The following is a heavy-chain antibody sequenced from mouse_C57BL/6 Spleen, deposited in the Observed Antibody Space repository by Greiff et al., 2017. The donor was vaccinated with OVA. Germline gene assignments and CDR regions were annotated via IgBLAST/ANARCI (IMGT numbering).Heavy chain of an antibody. CDR1: GYAFTNYL. CDR3: ARDQGFDY. D-gene: IGHD3-2*02. V-gene: IGHV1-54*01. CDR2: INPGSGGT. J-gene: IGHJ2*01. Sequence: QVQLQQSGAELVRPGTSVKVSCKASGYAFTNYLIEWVKQRPGQGLEWIGVINPGSGGTNYNETFKGKATLTADKSSSTAYMQLSSLTSADSAVYFCARDQGFDYWGQGTTLTVSS.